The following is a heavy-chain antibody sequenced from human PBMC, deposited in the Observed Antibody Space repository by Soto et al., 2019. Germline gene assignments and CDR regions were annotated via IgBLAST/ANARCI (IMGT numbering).Heavy chain of an antibody. CDR3: ARDPPKYCSGGSCYRGFRDY. CDR1: GGSLSGYY. CDR2: INHSGST. V-gene: IGHV4-34*01. J-gene: IGHJ4*02. Sequence: SETLSLTCAVYGGSLSGYYWSWIRQSPGKGLEWIGEINHSGSTNYNPSLKSRVTISVDTSKNQFSLKLSSVTAADTAVYYCARDPPKYCSGGSCYRGFRDYWGQGTLVTVSS. D-gene: IGHD2-15*01.